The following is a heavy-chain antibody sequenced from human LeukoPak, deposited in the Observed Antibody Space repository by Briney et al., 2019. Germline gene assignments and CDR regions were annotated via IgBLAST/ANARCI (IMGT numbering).Heavy chain of an antibody. J-gene: IGHJ5*02. V-gene: IGHV3-30*02. CDR1: GFTFSSYG. CDR2: IRYDGSNK. CDR3: AKDTTPPKAGFDP. Sequence: PGGSLRLSCAASGFTFSSYGMHWVRQAPGKGLELVAFIRYDGSNKYYADSVKGRFTISRDNSKNTLYLQMNSLRAEDTAVYYCAKDTTPPKAGFDPWGQGTLVTVSS. D-gene: IGHD1-14*01.